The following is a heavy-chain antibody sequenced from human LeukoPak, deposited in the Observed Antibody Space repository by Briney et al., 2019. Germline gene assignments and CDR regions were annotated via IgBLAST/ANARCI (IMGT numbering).Heavy chain of an antibody. J-gene: IGHJ4*02. D-gene: IGHD2-2*01. CDR3: AKGGCSSTSCYVGY. V-gene: IGHV3-9*03. CDR2: ISWNSGSI. Sequence: GGSLRLSCAASGFTFDDYAKHWVRHAPGKGLEWVSGISWNSGSIGYADSVKGRFTISRDNAKNSLYLQMNSLRAEDMALYYCAKGGCSSTSCYVGYWGQGTLVTVSS. CDR1: GFTFDDYA.